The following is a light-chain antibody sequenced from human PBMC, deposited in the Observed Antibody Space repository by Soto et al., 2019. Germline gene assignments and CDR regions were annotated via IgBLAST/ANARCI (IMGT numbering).Light chain of an antibody. J-gene: IGKJ5*01. CDR1: QSVNSN. CDR2: GAS. V-gene: IGKV3-15*01. Sequence: ETVMTQSPATLSVSPGERATLSCRASQSVNSNLAWYQQKPGQSPRRLIYGASTRATGIPARFSGSGSGTEFTLTTSSLQCEDFAVYYCQQYKNWPPITFGQGTRLEIK. CDR3: QQYKNWPPIT.